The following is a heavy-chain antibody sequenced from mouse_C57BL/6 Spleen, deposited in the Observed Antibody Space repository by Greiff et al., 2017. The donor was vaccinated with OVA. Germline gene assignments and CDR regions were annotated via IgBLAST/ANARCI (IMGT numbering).Heavy chain of an antibody. CDR1: GYTFTDYE. CDR2: IDPETGGT. V-gene: IGHV1-15*01. CDR3: TRGGIYYGSSFAY. Sequence: QVQLQQSGAELVRPGASVTLSCKASGYTFTDYEMHWVKQTPVHGLEWIGAIDPETGGTAYNQKFKGKAILTADKSSSTAYMELRSLTSEDSAVYYCTRGGIYYGSSFAYWGQGTLVTVSA. D-gene: IGHD1-1*01. J-gene: IGHJ3*01.